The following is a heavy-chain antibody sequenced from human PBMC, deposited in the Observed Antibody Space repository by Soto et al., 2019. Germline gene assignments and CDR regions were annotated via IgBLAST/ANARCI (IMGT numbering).Heavy chain of an antibody. CDR1: GFTFSIYA. Sequence: PGGSLRLSCAASGFTFSIYAMSWVRQAPGKGLEWVSAISGSGGSTYYADSVKGRFTISRDNSKNTLYLQMNSLRAEDTAVYYCAKLENWNDKEVSDAFDIWGQGTMVTVSS. V-gene: IGHV3-23*01. D-gene: IGHD1-1*01. J-gene: IGHJ3*02. CDR2: ISGSGGST. CDR3: AKLENWNDKEVSDAFDI.